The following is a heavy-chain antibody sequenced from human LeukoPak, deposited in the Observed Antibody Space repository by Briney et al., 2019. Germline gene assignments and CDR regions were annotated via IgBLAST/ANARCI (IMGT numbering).Heavy chain of an antibody. CDR1: GYTFTNYH. CDR2: INPSTGDR. CDR3: ARTTSLTASGYDY. D-gene: IGHD4-17*01. V-gene: IGHV1-8*03. J-gene: IGHJ4*02. Sequence: GASLKVSCKASGYTFTNYHINWVRQAPGQGLEWMGWINPSTGDRGYAQKFQGRVSITSDTSISTAYMELGSPRSEDTAVYFCARTTSLTASGYDYWGQGTLVTVSS.